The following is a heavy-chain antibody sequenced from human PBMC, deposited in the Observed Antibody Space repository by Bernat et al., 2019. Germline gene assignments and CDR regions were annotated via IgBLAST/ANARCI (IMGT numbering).Heavy chain of an antibody. CDR2: ISYDGSNK. Sequence: QVQLVESGGGVVQPGRSLRLSCAASGFTFSSYAMHWVRQAPGKVLVWVAVISYDGSNKYYADSVKGRLTISRDNSKNTLYLQMNSLRAEDTAVYYCARGGDIVVVPAAILMGMDVWGQGTTVTVSS. D-gene: IGHD2-2*02. J-gene: IGHJ6*02. V-gene: IGHV3-30-3*01. CDR1: GFTFSSYA. CDR3: ARGGDIVVVPAAILMGMDV.